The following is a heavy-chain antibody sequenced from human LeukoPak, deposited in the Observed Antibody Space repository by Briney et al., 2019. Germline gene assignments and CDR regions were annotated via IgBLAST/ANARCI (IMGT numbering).Heavy chain of an antibody. CDR3: VKDLKGYEEV. CDR1: GFTFSSYA. Sequence: GGSLRLSCAASGFTFSSYAMHWVRQAPGKGLEWVAVISYDGSNKYYADSVKGRFTISRDNSKNTVSLRMNSLRVEDTGMYYCVKDLKGYEEVWGQGTLVTVSS. D-gene: IGHD5-12*01. J-gene: IGHJ4*02. CDR2: ISYDGSNK. V-gene: IGHV3-30-3*01.